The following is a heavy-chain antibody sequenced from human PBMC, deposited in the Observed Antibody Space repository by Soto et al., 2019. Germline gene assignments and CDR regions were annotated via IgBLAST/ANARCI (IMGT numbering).Heavy chain of an antibody. V-gene: IGHV4-59*08. J-gene: IGHJ6*02. Sequence: QVPLQESGPGLVKPSETLSLSSTVSGGSISSYYWSWFRQTPEKGLEWIGYVNDNWGSNYNPSLKSRVAISLDTSKRQFSLKLTSVTATDTGVYSCARQGFGALHGLVDVWAQGTTVIVSS. CDR3: ARQGFGALHGLVDV. CDR1: GGSISSYY. CDR2: VNDNWGS. D-gene: IGHD3-10*01.